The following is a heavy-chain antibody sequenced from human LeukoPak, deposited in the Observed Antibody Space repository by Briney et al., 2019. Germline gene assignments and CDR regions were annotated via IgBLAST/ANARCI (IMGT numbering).Heavy chain of an antibody. J-gene: IGHJ4*02. CDR2: ISSGTITM. V-gene: IGHV3-48*01. CDR3: ARDGEFDY. Sequence: PGGSLRLSCAASGFTFSSYSMNWVRQAPGKGLEWISYISSGTITMYYADSMKGRFTISRDNAKNSLYLQMYGLKADDTAVYYCARDGEFDYWGQGTLVTVSS. CDR1: GFTFSSYS.